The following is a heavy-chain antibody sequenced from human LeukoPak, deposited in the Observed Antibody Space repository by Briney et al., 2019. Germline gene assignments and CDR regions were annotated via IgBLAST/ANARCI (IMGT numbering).Heavy chain of an antibody. CDR1: GGSISSGGYY. CDR3: ARAGQGAARSIWFDP. Sequence: PSQTLSLTCTVSGGSISSGGYYWSWIRQHPGKGLEWIGYIYYSGSTYYNPSLKSRVTISVDTSKNQFSLKLSSVTAADTAVYYCARAGQGAARSIWFDPWAREPWSPSPQ. CDR2: IYYSGST. V-gene: IGHV4-31*03. D-gene: IGHD6-6*01. J-gene: IGHJ5*02.